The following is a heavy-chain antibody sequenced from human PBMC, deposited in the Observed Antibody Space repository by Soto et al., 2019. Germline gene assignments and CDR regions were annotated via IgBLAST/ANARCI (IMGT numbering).Heavy chain of an antibody. V-gene: IGHV1-3*01. CDR2: INAGNGNT. CDR3: ARDPSYYGMDV. J-gene: IGHJ6*02. Sequence: GVSVKVSSKASGYTFTSYAMHWVRQAPGQRLEWMGWINAGNGNTKYSQEFQGRVTITRDTSASTAYMELSSLRSEDTAVYYCARDPSYYGMDVWGQGTTVTVSS. CDR1: GYTFTSYA.